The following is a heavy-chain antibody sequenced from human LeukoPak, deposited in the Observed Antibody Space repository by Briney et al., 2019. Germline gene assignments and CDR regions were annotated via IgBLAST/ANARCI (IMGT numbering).Heavy chain of an antibody. V-gene: IGHV1-8*01. CDR2: MNPNSGNT. CDR3: ARGAPYYYGMDV. Sequence: ASVKVSCKASGYTFTSYDINWVRQAPGQGLEWMGWMNPNSGNTGYAQKFRGRVTITRNTSISTAYMELSSLRSEDTAVYYCARGAPYYYGMDVWGQGTTVTVSS. J-gene: IGHJ6*02. CDR1: GYTFTSYD.